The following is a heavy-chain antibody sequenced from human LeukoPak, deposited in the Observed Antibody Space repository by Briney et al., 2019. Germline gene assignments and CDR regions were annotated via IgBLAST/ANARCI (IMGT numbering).Heavy chain of an antibody. CDR1: GYTLTELS. CDR3: ATRIAARRGYFDY. V-gene: IGHV1-24*01. D-gene: IGHD6-6*01. J-gene: IGHJ4*02. CDR2: FDPEDGET. Sequence: ASVKFSCKVSGYTLTELSMHWVRQAPGKGLEWMGGFDPEDGETIYAQKFQGRVTMTEDTSTDTAYMELSSLRSEDTAVYYCATRIAARRGYFDYWGQGTLVTVSS.